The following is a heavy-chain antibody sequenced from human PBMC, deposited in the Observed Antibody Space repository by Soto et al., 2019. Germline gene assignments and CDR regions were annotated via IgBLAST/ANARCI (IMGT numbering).Heavy chain of an antibody. CDR1: GYTFTSYY. CDR2: INPSGGST. V-gene: IGHV1-46*01. D-gene: IGHD2-2*01. Sequence: ASVKVSCKASGYTFTSYYIHWVRQAPGQGLEWMGIINPSGGSTSYAQKFQGRVTMTRDTSTSTVYMELSSLTSEDMAVYYCARGGGSYAHDYWGQGTLVTVSS. J-gene: IGHJ4*02. CDR3: ARGGGSYAHDY.